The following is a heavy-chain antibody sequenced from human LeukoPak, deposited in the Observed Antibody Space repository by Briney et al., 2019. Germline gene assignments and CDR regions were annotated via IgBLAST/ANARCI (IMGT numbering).Heavy chain of an antibody. CDR2: INTNTGNP. V-gene: IGHV7-4-1*02. CDR1: GYTFTSYA. D-gene: IGHD3-3*01. J-gene: IGHJ6*02. CDR3: ASRGFWSGYYTDYYYGMDV. Sequence: ASVKVSCKASGYTFTSYAMNWVRQAPGQGLEWMGWINTNTGNPTYAQGFTGRFVFSLGTSVSTAYLQISSLKAEDTAVYYCASRGFWSGYYTDYYYGMDVWGQGTTVTVSS.